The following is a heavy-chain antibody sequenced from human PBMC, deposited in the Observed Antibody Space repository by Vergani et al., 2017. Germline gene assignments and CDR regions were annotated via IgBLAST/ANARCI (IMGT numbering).Heavy chain of an antibody. V-gene: IGHV3-49*04. CDR1: GFTFGDYA. J-gene: IGHJ4*02. D-gene: IGHD5-18*01. CDR3: SRGRGYSFGYSDY. Sequence: EVQLVESGGGLVQPGRSLRLSCTASGFTFGDYAMSWVRQAPGKGLEWVGFIRSKAYGGTTEDAASVKGRFTISRDDSKRLAYLQLSGLKTEDTAVYFCSRGRGYSFGYSDYWGQGTLVTVSS. CDR2: IRSKAYGGTT.